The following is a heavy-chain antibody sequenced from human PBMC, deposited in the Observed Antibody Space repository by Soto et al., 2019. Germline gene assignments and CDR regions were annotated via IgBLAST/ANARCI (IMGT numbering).Heavy chain of an antibody. D-gene: IGHD6-19*01. CDR3: AAAAIPVAGRHPDF. CDR2: INPNNGVT. Sequence: ASVKFSCKASGYMFTGFYLHWMRQAPGQGLEWMGWINPNNGVTTYAKNFRGRVTMTRDSSISTAYMELSSLRPDDTAVYFCAAAAIPVAGRHPDFWGQGTVVTVSS. V-gene: IGHV1-2*02. CDR1: GYMFTGFY. J-gene: IGHJ4*02.